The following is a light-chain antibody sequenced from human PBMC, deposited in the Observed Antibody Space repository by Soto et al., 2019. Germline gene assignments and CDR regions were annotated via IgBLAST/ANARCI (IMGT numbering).Light chain of an antibody. CDR3: QQNNRWPHIT. CDR1: QSLLHSDGKTY. V-gene: IGKV2-29*01. CDR2: GAS. Sequence: DIVMTQTPLSLSVTPGQPASIPCNSSQSLLHSDGKTYLYWYQQKPGQAPRLLIYGASTRATGIPDRFSGSGSGTQFTLTISRLQSEDSAVYFCQQNNRWPHITFGQGTRLEIK. J-gene: IGKJ5*01.